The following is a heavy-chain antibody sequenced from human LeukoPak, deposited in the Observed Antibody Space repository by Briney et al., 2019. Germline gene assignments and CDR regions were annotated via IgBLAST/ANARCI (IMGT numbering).Heavy chain of an antibody. CDR1: GYTFTSYD. V-gene: IGHV1-8*01. D-gene: IGHD3-10*01. CDR3: ARVDYYGSGTGGPFDY. Sequence: GASVKVSCKASGYTFTSYDINWVRQATGQGLEWMGWMNPNSGNTGYAQKFQGRVTMTRNTSISTAYMELSSLRSVDTAVYYYARVDYYGSGTGGPFDYWGQGTLVTVSS. CDR2: MNPNSGNT. J-gene: IGHJ4*02.